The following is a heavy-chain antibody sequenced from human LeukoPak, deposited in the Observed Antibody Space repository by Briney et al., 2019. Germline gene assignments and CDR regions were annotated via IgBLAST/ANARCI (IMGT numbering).Heavy chain of an antibody. V-gene: IGHV1-2*05. J-gene: IGHJ4*02. CDR3: ARDDYDSSGYYRY. Sequence: ASVKVSCKASGYSFTGYYMHWVQQAPGQGLEWMGRVDPNHGGTNYAQKFQGRGTLTRDTSTSTSYMWLSRLRSDDTVVYYCARDDYDSSGYYRYWGQGTLVTVSS. CDR1: GYSFTGYY. D-gene: IGHD3-22*01. CDR2: VDPNHGGT.